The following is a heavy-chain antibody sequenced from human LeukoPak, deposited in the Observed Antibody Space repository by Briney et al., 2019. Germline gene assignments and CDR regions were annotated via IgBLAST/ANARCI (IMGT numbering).Heavy chain of an antibody. J-gene: IGHJ4*02. V-gene: IGHV1-69*04. CDR3: ASIPVAAAASDY. D-gene: IGHD6-13*01. Sequence: ASVKVSCKASGGTFSSYAICWVRQAPGQGLEWMGRIIPIFGIANYAQKFQGRVTITADKSTSTAYMELSSLRSEDTAVYYCASIPVAAAASDYWGQGTLVTVSS. CDR2: IIPIFGIA. CDR1: GGTFSSYA.